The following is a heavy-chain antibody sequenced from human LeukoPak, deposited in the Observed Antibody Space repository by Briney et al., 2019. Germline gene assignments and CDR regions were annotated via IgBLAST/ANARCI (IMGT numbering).Heavy chain of an antibody. D-gene: IGHD4-17*01. V-gene: IGHV3-21*01. CDR1: GFTFSSYS. CDR2: ISSSSSYI. CDR3: ARDLLPTVTTGTFDY. Sequence: GGSLRLSCAASGFTFSSYSMNWVRQAPGKGLEWVSSISSSSSYIYYADSVKDRFTISRDNAKNSLYLQMNSLRAEDTAVYYCARDLLPTVTTGTFDYWGQGTLVTVSS. J-gene: IGHJ4*02.